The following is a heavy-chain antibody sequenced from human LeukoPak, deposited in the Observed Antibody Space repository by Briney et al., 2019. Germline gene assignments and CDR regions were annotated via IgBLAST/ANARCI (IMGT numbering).Heavy chain of an antibody. D-gene: IGHD6-19*01. V-gene: IGHV1-3*01. CDR2: INAGNGNT. J-gene: IGHJ4*02. Sequence: ASVKVSCKASGYTFTSYARHWVRQAPGQRLEWMGWINAGNGNTKYSQKFQGRVTITRDTSASTAYMELSSLRSEDTAVYYCARVGIAVAGKGDYWGQGTLVTVSS. CDR3: ARVGIAVAGKGDY. CDR1: GYTFTSYA.